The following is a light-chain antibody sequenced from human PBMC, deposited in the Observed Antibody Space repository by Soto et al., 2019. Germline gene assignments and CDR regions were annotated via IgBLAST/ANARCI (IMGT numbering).Light chain of an antibody. J-gene: IGKJ1*01. V-gene: IGKV3-20*01. CDR3: QQYGSSQWT. CDR2: GAS. Sequence: IVLTQSPGTLSLSPGERATLSCRASQSVSSSYLAWYQQKPGQAPRLLIYGASSRATGIPDRFSGSGSGTDCTLTISSLELEDLGVYYGQQYGSSQWTFGQGTKGEIK. CDR1: QSVSSSY.